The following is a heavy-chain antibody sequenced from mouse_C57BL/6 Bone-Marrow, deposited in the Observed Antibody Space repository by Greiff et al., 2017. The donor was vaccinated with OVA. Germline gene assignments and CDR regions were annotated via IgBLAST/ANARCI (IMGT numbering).Heavy chain of an antibody. V-gene: IGHV2-4*01. CDR3: AKNGPRHYAMDY. J-gene: IGHJ4*01. CDR1: GFSLTSYG. Sequence: VKLQESGPGLVQPSQSLSITCTVSGFSLTSYGVHWVRQPPGKGLEWLGVIWSGGSTDYNAAFISRLSISKDNSKSQVFFKMNSLQADDTAIYYCAKNGPRHYAMDYWGQGTSVTVSS. CDR2: IWSGGST.